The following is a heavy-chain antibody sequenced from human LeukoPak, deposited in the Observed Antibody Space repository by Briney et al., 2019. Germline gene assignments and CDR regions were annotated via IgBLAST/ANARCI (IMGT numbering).Heavy chain of an antibody. V-gene: IGHV3-7*01. CDR3: ARDRVNYFDY. J-gene: IGHJ4*02. CDR1: GFTFSTYW. D-gene: IGHD3-10*01. CDR2: INQDGSEK. Sequence: GGSLRLSCAASGFTFSTYWMSWVRPGPGKGLEWVANINQDGSEKAYVDSVKGRFTISRDNAKKSLYLQMNSLRAEDTAVYYCARDRVNYFDYWGQGTLVTVSS.